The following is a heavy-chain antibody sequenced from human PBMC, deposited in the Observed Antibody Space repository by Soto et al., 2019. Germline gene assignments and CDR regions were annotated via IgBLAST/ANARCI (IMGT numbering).Heavy chain of an antibody. D-gene: IGHD3-3*01. CDR1: GFSLSTSGVG. V-gene: IGHV2-5*01. J-gene: IGHJ3*02. CDR3: AHQIFGVVDKDGGGGEINYAFDI. CDR2: IYWNDDK. Sequence: QITLKESGPTLVKPTQTLTLTCTFSGFSLSTSGVGVGWIRQPPGKALEWLALIYWNDDKRYNPSLKSRLTITKETAKNQVDLTMTNMDPVDTATYYCAHQIFGVVDKDGGGGEINYAFDIWGQGTMVTVSS.